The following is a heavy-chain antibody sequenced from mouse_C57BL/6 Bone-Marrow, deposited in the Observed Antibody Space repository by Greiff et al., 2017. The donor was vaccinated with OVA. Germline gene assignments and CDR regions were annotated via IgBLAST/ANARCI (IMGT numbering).Heavy chain of an antibody. Sequence: VQLQQPGAELVKPGASVKLSCKASGYTFTSYWMHWVKQRPGQGLEWIGMIHPNSGSTNYNEKFKRKATLTVDKSSSTAYMQLSSLTSEDSSVYYCAAGVPFDYWGQGTPLTVSS. CDR3: AAGVPFDY. CDR1: GYTFTSYW. J-gene: IGHJ2*01. V-gene: IGHV1-64*01. D-gene: IGHD4-1*01. CDR2: IHPNSGST.